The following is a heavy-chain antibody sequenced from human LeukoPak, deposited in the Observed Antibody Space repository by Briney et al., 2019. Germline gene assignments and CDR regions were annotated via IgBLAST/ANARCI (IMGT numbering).Heavy chain of an antibody. CDR3: VRSGGY. J-gene: IGHJ4*02. D-gene: IGHD1-26*01. V-gene: IGHV3-7*03. CDR2: IKEDGSEK. CDR1: GFTFNNYG. Sequence: GGSLRLSCAASGFTFNNYGMHWGRQAPGKGLEWVANIKEDGSEKYYVDSVKGRFTISRDNAKNSLCLQMNSLRAEDTAIYYCVRSGGYWGQGTLVTVSS.